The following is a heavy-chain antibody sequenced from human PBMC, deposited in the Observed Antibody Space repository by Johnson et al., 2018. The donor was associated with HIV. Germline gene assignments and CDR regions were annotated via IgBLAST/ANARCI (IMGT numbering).Heavy chain of an antibody. CDR1: GFTFSSYA. V-gene: IGHV3-30*04. J-gene: IGHJ3*02. CDR3: ARDRIRWFRELHDAFDI. CDR2: ISYYGSNQ. D-gene: IGHD3-10*01. Sequence: QVQLMESGGGVVQPGRSLRLSCVASGFTFSSYAMHWVRQAPGKGLEWVAVISYYGSNQYYADSVKGRFTISRDNSKHTLYLQMNSLRAEDTALYYCARDRIRWFRELHDAFDIWGQGTMVTVSS.